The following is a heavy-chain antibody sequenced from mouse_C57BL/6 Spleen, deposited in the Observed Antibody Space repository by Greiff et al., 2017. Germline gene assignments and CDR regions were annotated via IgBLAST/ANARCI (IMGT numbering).Heavy chain of an antibody. Sequence: EVQLQQSGAELVRPGASVKLSCTASGFNIKDDYMHWVKQRPEQGLEWIGWIDPGNGDTEYASKFQGKDTITADTSSNTSYLQLSSLTSEDTAVYYGTTAYYSNYKEGSYFDYWGQGTTLTVSS. V-gene: IGHV14-4*01. CDR3: TTAYYSNYKEGSYFDY. D-gene: IGHD2-5*01. J-gene: IGHJ2*01. CDR2: IDPGNGDT. CDR1: GFNIKDDY.